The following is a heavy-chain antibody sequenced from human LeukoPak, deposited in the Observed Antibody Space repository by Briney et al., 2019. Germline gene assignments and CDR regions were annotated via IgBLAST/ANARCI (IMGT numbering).Heavy chain of an antibody. CDR3: ARGWNWFDP. D-gene: IGHD6-19*01. CDR2: IDPSDSYT. Sequence: GESLNISCNGSGYSFTSYWISWVRQMSGKGLEWMGRIDPSDSYTNYSPSFHGHVTISADKSISTAYLQWSSLKASDTAMCYCARGWNWFDPWGQGTLVTVSS. J-gene: IGHJ5*02. CDR1: GYSFTSYW. V-gene: IGHV5-10-1*01.